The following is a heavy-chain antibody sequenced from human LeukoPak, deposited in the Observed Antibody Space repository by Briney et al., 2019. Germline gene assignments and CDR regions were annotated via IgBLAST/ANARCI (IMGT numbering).Heavy chain of an antibody. CDR3: ARDSPFGVY. J-gene: IGHJ4*02. V-gene: IGHV3-7*01. CDR2: IKQDGSEK. CDR1: GFTFSSYW. Sequence: GGSLRLSCAASGFTFSSYWMSWVRQAPGKGLEWVANIKQDGSEKNYVDSVKGRFIISRDNTKNSLYMQVNSLRVEDTAVYYCARDSPFGVYWGQGALVTVSS. D-gene: IGHD3-10*01.